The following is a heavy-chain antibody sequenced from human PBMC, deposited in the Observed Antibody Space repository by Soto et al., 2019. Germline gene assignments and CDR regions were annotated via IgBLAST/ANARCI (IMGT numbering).Heavy chain of an antibody. CDR2: ISGSGGST. V-gene: IGHV3-23*01. Sequence: RLSCAASGFTFSSYAMSWVRQAPGKGLEWVSAISGSGGSTYYADSVKGRFTISRDNSKNTLYLQMNSLRVEDTAVYYCAKRTTIFGVVSGMDVWGQGTTVTVSS. D-gene: IGHD3-3*01. CDR3: AKRTTIFGVVSGMDV. CDR1: GFTFSSYA. J-gene: IGHJ6*02.